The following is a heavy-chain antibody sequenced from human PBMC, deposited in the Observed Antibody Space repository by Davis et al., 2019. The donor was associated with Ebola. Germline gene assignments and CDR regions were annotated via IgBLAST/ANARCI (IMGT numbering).Heavy chain of an antibody. V-gene: IGHV1-69*06. J-gene: IGHJ4*02. CDR2: IIPIFGTA. CDR1: GGTFSSYA. Sequence: AASVKVSCKDSGGTFSSYAISWVRHDPGQGLEWMGGIIPIFGTANYAQKFQGRVTITADKSTSTAYMELSSLRSEDTAVYYCARVDSSGYYPFDYWGQGTLVTVSS. D-gene: IGHD3-22*01. CDR3: ARVDSSGYYPFDY.